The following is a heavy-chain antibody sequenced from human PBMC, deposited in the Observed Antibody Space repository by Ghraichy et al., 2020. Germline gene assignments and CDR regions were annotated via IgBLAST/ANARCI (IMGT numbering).Heavy chain of an antibody. D-gene: IGHD6-13*01. CDR1: GGSISSYY. CDR3: ARGNGEQQLIDY. V-gene: IGHV4-59*01. Sequence: SQTLSLTCTVSGGSISSYYWSWIRQPPGKGLEWVGHIYHSGSTYYNPSLKSRVTISGDTSKKQFSLKLTSVTAADTAVYYCARGNGEQQLIDYWGQGTLVTVAS. J-gene: IGHJ4*02. CDR2: IYHSGST.